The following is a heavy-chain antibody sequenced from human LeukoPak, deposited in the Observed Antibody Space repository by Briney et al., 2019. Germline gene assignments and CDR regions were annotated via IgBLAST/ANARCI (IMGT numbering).Heavy chain of an antibody. J-gene: IGHJ4*02. CDR1: GYTFTSYA. V-gene: IGHV1-3*01. Sequence: ASVKVSCTASGYTFTSYAMHWVRQAPGQRLEWMGWINAGNGNTKYSQKFQGRVTITRDTSASTAYMELSSLRSEDTAVYYCARDTAMVTGVYYFDYWGQGTLVTVSS. CDR2: INAGNGNT. D-gene: IGHD5-18*01. CDR3: ARDTAMVTGVYYFDY.